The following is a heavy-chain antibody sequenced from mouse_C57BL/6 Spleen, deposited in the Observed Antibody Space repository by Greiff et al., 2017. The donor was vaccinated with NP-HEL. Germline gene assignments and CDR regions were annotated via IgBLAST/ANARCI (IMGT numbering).Heavy chain of an antibody. Sequence: VQLQQSGAELVKPGASVKLSCTASGFNITDYYMHWVKQRTGQGLEWIGRIDPGDGATTYAPKFQGKATITADTSSNTAYLPLSSLTSEDTAVNYYASRRYGYYDYDEGDFDYWGQGTTLTVSS. CDR2: IDPGDGAT. D-gene: IGHD2-4*01. CDR1: GFNITDYY. CDR3: ASRRYGYYDYDEGDFDY. V-gene: IGHV14-2*01. J-gene: IGHJ2*01.